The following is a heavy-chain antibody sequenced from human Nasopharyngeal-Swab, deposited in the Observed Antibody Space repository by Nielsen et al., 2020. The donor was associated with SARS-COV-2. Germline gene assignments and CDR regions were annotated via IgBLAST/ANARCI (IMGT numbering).Heavy chain of an antibody. CDR3: ARDKSDSSND. V-gene: IGHV3-30-3*01. J-gene: IGHJ4*02. CDR1: GFTFSSYA. D-gene: IGHD3-22*01. CDR2: MSYDGSNK. Sequence: GGSLRLSCAASGFTFSSYAMHWVRQAPGKGLEWVAVMSYDGSNKYYADSVKGRFTISRDNSKNTLYLQMNSLRAEDTAVYYCARDKSDSSNDWGQGTLVTVSS.